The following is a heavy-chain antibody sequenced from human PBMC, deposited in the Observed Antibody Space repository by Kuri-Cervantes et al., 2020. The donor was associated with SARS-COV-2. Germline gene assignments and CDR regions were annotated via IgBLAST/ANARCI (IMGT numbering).Heavy chain of an antibody. CDR3: ARAPSILGATLGYFQQ. CDR2: IWYDGSNK. Sequence: GESLKISCAASELTFSSYGMHWVRQAPGKGLEWVAVIWYDGSNKSYADSVRGRFTISRDKSKNTPYLQMNSLRAGDTAVYYCARAPSILGATLGYFQQWGQGTLVTVSS. V-gene: IGHV3-33*01. D-gene: IGHD1-26*01. CDR1: ELTFSSYG. J-gene: IGHJ1*01.